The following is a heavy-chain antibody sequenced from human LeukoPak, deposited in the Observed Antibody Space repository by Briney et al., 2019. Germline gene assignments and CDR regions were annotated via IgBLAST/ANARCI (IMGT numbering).Heavy chain of an antibody. CDR1: GGSISSGGYY. J-gene: IGHJ3*02. Sequence: SETLSLTCTVSGGSISSGGYYWSWIRQHPGKGLEWIGYIYYSGSTYYNPSLKSRVTISVDTSKNQFSLKLSSVTAADTAVYYCARGDSPLLWFGELDAFDIWGQGTMVTVSS. D-gene: IGHD3-10*01. V-gene: IGHV4-31*03. CDR3: ARGDSPLLWFGELDAFDI. CDR2: IYYSGST.